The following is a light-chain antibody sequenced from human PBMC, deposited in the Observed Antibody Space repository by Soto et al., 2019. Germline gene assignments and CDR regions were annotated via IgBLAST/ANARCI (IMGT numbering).Light chain of an antibody. Sequence: DLVLTQSPDSLAVSLGERATINCKSSQSVLYSSNNKNYLAWYQQKPGQPPKLLIYWASTRESGVPDRFSGSGSGTDFTLTISSLQAEDVAVYYCQQYYSTPLTFGGGTKVDVK. J-gene: IGKJ4*01. CDR2: WAS. CDR3: QQYYSTPLT. V-gene: IGKV4-1*01. CDR1: QSVLYSSNNKNY.